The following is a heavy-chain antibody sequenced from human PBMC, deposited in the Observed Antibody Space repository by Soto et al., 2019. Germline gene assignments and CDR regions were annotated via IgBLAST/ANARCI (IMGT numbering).Heavy chain of an antibody. Sequence: PSETMSLTCAVDGGNFSGYYWSWIRQPPGKGLGWIGEINHSGSTNYNPSLKSRVTISVDTSKNQFSLKLSSVTAADTAVYYCARKVGTMVRGVKYRFYYYGMDVWGQGTTVTVSS. J-gene: IGHJ6*02. CDR3: ARKVGTMVRGVKYRFYYYGMDV. V-gene: IGHV4-34*01. CDR1: GGNFSGYY. CDR2: INHSGST. D-gene: IGHD3-10*01.